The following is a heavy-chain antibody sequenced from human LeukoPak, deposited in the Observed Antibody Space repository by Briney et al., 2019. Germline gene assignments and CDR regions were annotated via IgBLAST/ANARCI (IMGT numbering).Heavy chain of an antibody. Sequence: GGSLRLSCAASGFTVSSNYMSWVRQAPGKGLEWVSVIYSGGSTYYADSVKGRFTISRDNSKSTLYLQMNSLRAEDTAVYYCARVPSGWYVTYWGQGTLVTVSS. V-gene: IGHV3-66*02. CDR3: ARVPSGWYVTY. D-gene: IGHD6-19*01. J-gene: IGHJ4*02. CDR1: GFTVSSNY. CDR2: IYSGGST.